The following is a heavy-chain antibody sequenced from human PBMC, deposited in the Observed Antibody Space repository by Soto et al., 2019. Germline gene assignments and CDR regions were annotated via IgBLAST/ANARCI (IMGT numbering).Heavy chain of an antibody. J-gene: IGHJ4*02. Sequence: SETLSLTCTVSGGSISSYYWSWIRQPPGKGLEWIGYIYYSGCTNYNPSLKSRVTISVDTSKNQFSLKLSSVTAADTAVYYCARDNCTNGVCYYFDYWGQGTLVTVSS. CDR3: ARDNCTNGVCYYFDY. CDR2: IYYSGCT. D-gene: IGHD2-8*01. CDR1: GGSISSYY. V-gene: IGHV4-59*01.